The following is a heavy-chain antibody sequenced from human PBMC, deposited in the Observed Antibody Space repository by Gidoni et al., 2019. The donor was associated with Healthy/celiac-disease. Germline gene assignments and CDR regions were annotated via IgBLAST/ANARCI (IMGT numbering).Heavy chain of an antibody. V-gene: IGHV1-18*01. CDR2: ISAYNGNT. Sequence: QVQLVQSGAEVKKPGASVRVSCKASGYTFTSYGISWLRQAPGQGLEWMGWISAYNGNTNNAQKLQGRVTMTTDTSTSTAYMELRSLRSDDTAVYYCAREGVATNLYYYYYMDVWGKGTTVTVSS. D-gene: IGHD5-12*01. CDR1: GYTFTSYG. CDR3: AREGVATNLYYYYYMDV. J-gene: IGHJ6*03.